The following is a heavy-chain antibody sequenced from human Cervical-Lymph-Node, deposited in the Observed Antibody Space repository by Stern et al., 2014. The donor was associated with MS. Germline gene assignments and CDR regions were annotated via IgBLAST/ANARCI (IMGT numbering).Heavy chain of an antibody. V-gene: IGHV1-2*02. Sequence: VQLVQSGAEVEKPGASVKLSCKASGYIFTDYYLHWVRQAPGQGLEWMGGINPKSGGTSYAQSFQGRVTPPTETSITTAYMALSRLASDDTAVYYCTRALRIADRPSPGGHWFDPWGQGTLVIVSS. J-gene: IGHJ5*02. CDR1: GYIFTDYY. CDR3: TRALRIADRPSPGGHWFDP. CDR2: INPKSGGT. D-gene: IGHD6-6*01.